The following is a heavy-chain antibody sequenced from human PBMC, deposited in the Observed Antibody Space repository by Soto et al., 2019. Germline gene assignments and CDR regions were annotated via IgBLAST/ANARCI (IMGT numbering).Heavy chain of an antibody. Sequence: LKISCKGSGYRFTSYWIAWVRQMPGKGLEWMGIIYPGDSDARYSPSFQGQVTISVDKSISTAYLQWSSLKASDTAIYYCARQLGHDYINNWFDPWGQGTLVTVSS. CDR2: IYPGDSDA. D-gene: IGHD4-4*01. CDR3: ARQLGHDYINNWFDP. CDR1: GYRFTSYW. V-gene: IGHV5-51*01. J-gene: IGHJ5*02.